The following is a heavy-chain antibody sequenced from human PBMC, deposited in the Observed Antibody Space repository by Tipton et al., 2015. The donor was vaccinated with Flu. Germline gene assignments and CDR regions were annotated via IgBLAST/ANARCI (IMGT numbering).Heavy chain of an antibody. V-gene: IGHV3-30*04. CDR2: ISHDGNSK. CDR1: GFIFSAYG. D-gene: IGHD6-25*01. Sequence: SLRLSCAASGFIFSAYGLHWVRQAPGKGLEWVADISHDGNSKYYGGLVKGRFTVSRDDSRNTVFLQMNSLRPEDSGLYYCARDSGDGNGLDVWGQGTTVTVSS. CDR3: ARDSGDGNGLDV. J-gene: IGHJ6*02.